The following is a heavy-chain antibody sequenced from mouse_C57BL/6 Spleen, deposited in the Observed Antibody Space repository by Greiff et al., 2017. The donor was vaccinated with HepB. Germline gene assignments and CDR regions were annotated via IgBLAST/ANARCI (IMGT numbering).Heavy chain of an antibody. V-gene: IGHV1-59*01. J-gene: IGHJ3*01. CDR2: IDPSDSYT. D-gene: IGHD3-1*01. CDR3: ARRETRDWFAY. CDR1: GYTFTSYW. Sequence: QVQLQQPGAELVRPGTSVKLSCKASGYTFTSYWMHWVKQRPGQGLEWIGVIDPSDSYTNYNQKFKGKATLTVATSSSTAYMQLSSLTSEDSAVYYCARRETRDWFAYWGQGTLVTVSA.